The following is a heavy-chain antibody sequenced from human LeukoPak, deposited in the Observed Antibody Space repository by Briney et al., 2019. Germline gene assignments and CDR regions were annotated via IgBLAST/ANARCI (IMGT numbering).Heavy chain of an antibody. D-gene: IGHD3-22*01. V-gene: IGHV3-23*01. CDR3: ATRSMYYYDSSGYAFDI. J-gene: IGHJ3*02. CDR1: GFTFSSYA. Sequence: PGGSLRLSCAASGFTFSSYAMSWVRQAPGKGLEWVSAISGSGDSTYYGDSVKGRFTISRDNSKNTLYLQMNSLRAEDTAVYYCATRSMYYYDSSGYAFDIWGQGTMVTVSS. CDR2: ISGSGDST.